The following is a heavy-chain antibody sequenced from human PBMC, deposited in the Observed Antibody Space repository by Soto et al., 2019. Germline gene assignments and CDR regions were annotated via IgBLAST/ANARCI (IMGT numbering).Heavy chain of an antibody. D-gene: IGHD3-22*01. Sequence: EVQLVESGGGVVRPGESLRLSCSASGYTFDDYSMTWVRHVPGKGLGWVSTINWNGDTTSYADSVRGRFTISRDNAKNSLYLQMNSLRAEDTAFYHCARDRDDSTGYYDYWGQGTLVTVSS. J-gene: IGHJ4*03. CDR3: ARDRDDSTGYYDY. CDR2: INWNGDTT. CDR1: GYTFDDYS. V-gene: IGHV3-20*01.